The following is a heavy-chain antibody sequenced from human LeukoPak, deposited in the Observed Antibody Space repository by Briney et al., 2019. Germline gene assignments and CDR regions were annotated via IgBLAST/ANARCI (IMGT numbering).Heavy chain of an antibody. CDR1: GYTFTNNY. D-gene: IGHD6-6*01. CDR3: ARSGSSSSDAFDP. V-gene: IGHV1-46*01. CDR2: IHPSGGST. J-gene: IGHJ5*02. Sequence: ASVKVSCKASGYTFTNNYMHWVRQAPGQGLEWMGIIHPSGGSTSYAQNFQGRVTMTRDTSTSTVYMELSSLRSEDTAVYYCARSGSSSSDAFDPWGQGTLVTVSS.